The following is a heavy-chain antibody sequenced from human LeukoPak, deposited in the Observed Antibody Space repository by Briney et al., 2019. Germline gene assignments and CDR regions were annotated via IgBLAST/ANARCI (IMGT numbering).Heavy chain of an antibody. CDR2: IYYSGST. V-gene: IGHV4-59*01. Sequence: SETLCLTCTVSGGSISSYYWSWIRQPPGKGLEWIGYIYYSGSTNYNPSLKSRVTISVDTSKNQFSLKLSSVTAADTAVYYCARGPHRIAVARVAPYYFDYWGQGTLVTVSS. CDR1: GGSISSYY. J-gene: IGHJ4*02. D-gene: IGHD6-19*01. CDR3: ARGPHRIAVARVAPYYFDY.